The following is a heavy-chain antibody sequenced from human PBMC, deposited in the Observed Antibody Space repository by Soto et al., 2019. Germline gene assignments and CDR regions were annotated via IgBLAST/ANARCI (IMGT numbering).Heavy chain of an antibody. CDR2: IPQDGVDG. CDR1: GFTFSMYS. Sequence: PGGSLRLSCEVSGFTFSMYSMSWVRQTPGKGLEWVAKIPQDGVDGHYADSVKGRFTISRDNSNNTLSLQMHSLKSEDTAVYFCARGAIVGVNDVFDVWGQGTMVTVSS. D-gene: IGHD1-26*01. CDR3: ARGAIVGVNDVFDV. V-gene: IGHV3-7*01. J-gene: IGHJ3*01.